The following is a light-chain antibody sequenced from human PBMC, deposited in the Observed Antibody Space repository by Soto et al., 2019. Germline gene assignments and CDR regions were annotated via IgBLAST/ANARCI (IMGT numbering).Light chain of an antibody. Sequence: DLPLTQSPSTLSASVGDRVTITCRASQSISSWLAWYQQKPGKAPKLLIYKASSLESGVPSRFSGSGSGTEFTLTISSLQPDDFATYYCQQYNNYPLTFGGGTKVESK. CDR1: QSISSW. CDR2: KAS. CDR3: QQYNNYPLT. J-gene: IGKJ4*01. V-gene: IGKV1-5*03.